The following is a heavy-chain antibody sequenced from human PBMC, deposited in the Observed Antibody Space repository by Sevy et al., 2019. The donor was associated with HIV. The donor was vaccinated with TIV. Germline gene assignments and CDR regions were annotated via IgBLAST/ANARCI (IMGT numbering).Heavy chain of an antibody. D-gene: IGHD1-26*01. V-gene: IGHV1-69*13. CDR2: IIPIFGTA. Sequence: ASVKVSCKASGGTFSSYAISWVRQAPGQGLEWMGGIIPIFGTANYAQKFQGRVTITADDSTSTAYMERSSLRSEDTAVYYCARERGIVGASTSFYFDYWGQGTLVTVSS. CDR3: ARERGIVGASTSFYFDY. J-gene: IGHJ4*02. CDR1: GGTFSSYA.